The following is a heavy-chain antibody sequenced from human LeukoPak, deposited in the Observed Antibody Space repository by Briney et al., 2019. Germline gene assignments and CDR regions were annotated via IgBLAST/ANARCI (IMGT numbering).Heavy chain of an antibody. D-gene: IGHD2-15*01. CDR3: ARGADGVSSNSRGWFSP. Sequence: GGSLRLSCAASGFTFSAYSMNWVRQAPGKGLEWVSYISSSTSTIYYADSVKGRFTISRDNAKNSLYLQMNTLRAEDTAVYSCARGADGVSSNSRGWFSPWGQGTLVTVSS. CDR2: ISSSTSTI. J-gene: IGHJ5*02. CDR1: GFTFSAYS. V-gene: IGHV3-48*01.